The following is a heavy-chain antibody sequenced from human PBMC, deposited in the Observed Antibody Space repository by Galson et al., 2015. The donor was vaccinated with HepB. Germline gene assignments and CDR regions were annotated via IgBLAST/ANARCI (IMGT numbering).Heavy chain of an antibody. CDR2: ISGSGDFT. J-gene: IGHJ4*02. Sequence: SLRLSCAASGFPFSRYAMAWARQAPGQGLEWVSGISGSGDFTYYGDSVKDRFTISRDNSKNTVFLQMNSLRADDTAVYFCANPGPNQDNWSAYYEGPRFDFWGQGALVTVSS. CDR3: ANPGPNQDNWSAYYEGPRFDF. D-gene: IGHD3-3*01. CDR1: GFPFSRYA. V-gene: IGHV3-23*01.